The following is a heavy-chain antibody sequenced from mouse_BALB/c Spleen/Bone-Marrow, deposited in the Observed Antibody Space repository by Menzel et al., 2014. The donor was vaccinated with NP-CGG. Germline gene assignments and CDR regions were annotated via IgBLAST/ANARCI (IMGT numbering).Heavy chain of an antibody. CDR2: IWGDGST. CDR1: GFSLTGYG. CDR3: ARDSFLITRALDY. V-gene: IGHV2-6-7*01. D-gene: IGHD2-4*01. Sequence: VQLKDSGPGLVAPSQSLSVTCTVSGFSLTGYGVSWVRQPPGKGLEWLGMIWGDGSTDYNSALKSRLSISKDNSKSQVFLKVNSLQTEDTARYYCARDSFLITRALDYWGQGTSVTVSS. J-gene: IGHJ4*01.